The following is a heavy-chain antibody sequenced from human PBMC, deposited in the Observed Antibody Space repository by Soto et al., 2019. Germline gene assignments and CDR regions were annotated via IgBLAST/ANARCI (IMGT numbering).Heavy chain of an antibody. CDR1: GYTFTGYY. V-gene: IGHV1-2*04. J-gene: IGHJ4*02. Sequence: QVQLVQSGAEVKKPGASVNVSCKASGYTFTGYYMHWVRQAPGQGLEWMGWINPNSGGTNYAQKFQGWVTMTRDTSISTAYMELSRLRSDDTAVYYCATSRISIAVAGETEYYFDYWGQGTLVTVSS. D-gene: IGHD6-19*01. CDR3: ATSRISIAVAGETEYYFDY. CDR2: INPNSGGT.